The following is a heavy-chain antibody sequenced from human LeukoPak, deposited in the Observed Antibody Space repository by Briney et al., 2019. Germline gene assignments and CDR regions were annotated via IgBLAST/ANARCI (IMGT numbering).Heavy chain of an antibody. CDR1: GYTFTSYY. CDR3: ARDFGGIVLASDAFDI. D-gene: IGHD2-8*01. Sequence: GASVKVSCKASGYTFTSYYMHWVRQAPGQGLEWMGIINPSGGSTSYAQKFQGRVTMTRDTSTSTVYMELSSLRSEDTAVYYCARDFGGIVLASDAFDIWGQGTMVTVSS. V-gene: IGHV1-46*01. CDR2: INPSGGST. J-gene: IGHJ3*02.